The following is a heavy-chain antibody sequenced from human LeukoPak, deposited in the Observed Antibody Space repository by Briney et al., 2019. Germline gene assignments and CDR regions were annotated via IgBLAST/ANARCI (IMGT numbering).Heavy chain of an antibody. Sequence: PGGSLRLSCAASGFTFSSYNMHWVRQAPGKGLEWVSSIVGSGISIYYADSVKGRFTISGDNAKNSLSLQMSSLRAEDTAVYYCASQMGLEYWGQGALVTVSS. CDR2: IVGSGISI. V-gene: IGHV3-21*01. CDR3: ASQMGLEY. J-gene: IGHJ4*02. D-gene: IGHD2-8*01. CDR1: GFTFSSYN.